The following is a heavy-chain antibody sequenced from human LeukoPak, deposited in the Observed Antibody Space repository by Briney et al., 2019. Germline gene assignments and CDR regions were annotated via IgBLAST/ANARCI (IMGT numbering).Heavy chain of an antibody. CDR1: GGSISSYY. D-gene: IGHD6-19*01. CDR2: IYYSGST. CDR3: ASSKTNGDSSGWYAWFDP. V-gene: IGHV4-59*01. J-gene: IGHJ5*02. Sequence: SETLSLTCTVSGGSISSYYWSWIRQPPGKGLEWIGYIYYSGSTNYNPSLKSRVTISVDTSKNQFSLKLSSVTAADTAVYYCASSKTNGDSSGWYAWFDPWGQGTLVTVSS.